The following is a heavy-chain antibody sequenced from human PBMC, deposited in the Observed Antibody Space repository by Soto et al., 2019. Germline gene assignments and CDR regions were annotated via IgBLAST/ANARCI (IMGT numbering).Heavy chain of an antibody. CDR1: GGAISSSNW. J-gene: IGHJ3*02. CDR3: ARRNYDSSGYYLNAFDI. Sequence: SGTLSLTCAVSGGAISSSNWWSWVRQPPGKGLEWIGEIYHSGSTNYNPSLKSRVTISVDKSKNQFSLKLSSVTAADTAVYYCARRNYDSSGYYLNAFDIWGQGTMVTNSS. V-gene: IGHV4-4*02. D-gene: IGHD3-22*01. CDR2: IYHSGST.